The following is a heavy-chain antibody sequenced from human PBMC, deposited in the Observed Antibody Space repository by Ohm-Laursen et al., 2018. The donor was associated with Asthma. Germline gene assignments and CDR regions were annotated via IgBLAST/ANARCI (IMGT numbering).Heavy chain of an antibody. CDR1: GGSISSGGSY. Sequence: TLSLTCPVSGGSISSGGSYWSWIRQHPGKGLEWIGYIYYSGSTYYNPSLKSRVTISVDTSKSQFSLKLSSVTAADTAVYYCARDQVDCSSTSCYLSGFDYWGQGTLVTVSS. J-gene: IGHJ4*02. CDR3: ARDQVDCSSTSCYLSGFDY. D-gene: IGHD2-2*01. CDR2: IYYSGST. V-gene: IGHV4-31*03.